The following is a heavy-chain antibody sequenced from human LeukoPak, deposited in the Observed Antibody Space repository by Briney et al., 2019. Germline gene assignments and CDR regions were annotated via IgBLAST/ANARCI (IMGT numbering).Heavy chain of an antibody. J-gene: IGHJ5*02. CDR1: GGSISSSSYY. D-gene: IGHD1-14*01. CDR2: ISYSGST. Sequence: SETLSLTCTVSGGSISSSSYYWGWIRQPPGKGLEWIGSISYSGSTYYNPSLKSRVTISVAVDTTKNQFSLKLSSVTAADTAVYYCARHYPRTGRDGVGNWFDPWGQGTLVTVSS. CDR3: ARHYPRTGRDGVGNWFDP. V-gene: IGHV4-39*01.